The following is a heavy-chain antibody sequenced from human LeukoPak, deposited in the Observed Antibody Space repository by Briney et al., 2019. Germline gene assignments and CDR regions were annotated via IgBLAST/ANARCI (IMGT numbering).Heavy chain of an antibody. CDR3: ARVKTTVNTLDY. D-gene: IGHD4-17*01. CDR2: ISGSGGST. J-gene: IGHJ4*02. V-gene: IGHV3-23*01. CDR1: GFTFSSYA. Sequence: GGSLRLSCGASGFTFSSYAMSWVRQAPGKGLEWVSVISGSGGSTYYADSVKGRCTISRDNSKNTLYLEMNSLRAEDTAVYYCARVKTTVNTLDYWGQGTLVTVSS.